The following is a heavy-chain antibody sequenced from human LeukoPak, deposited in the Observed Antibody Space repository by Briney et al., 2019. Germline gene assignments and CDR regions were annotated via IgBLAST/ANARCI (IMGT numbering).Heavy chain of an antibody. CDR3: ARDGATFSGYDWYYYMDV. CDR2: IKQDGSEK. Sequence: GGPLRLSCAASGFTFSNYWMSWVRQAPGKGLEWVANIKQDGSEKYYVDSVKGRFTISRDNAKNSLYLQMNSLRAEDTAVYYCARDGATFSGYDWYYYMDVWGKGTTVTVPS. D-gene: IGHD5-12*01. J-gene: IGHJ6*03. CDR1: GFTFSNYW. V-gene: IGHV3-7*01.